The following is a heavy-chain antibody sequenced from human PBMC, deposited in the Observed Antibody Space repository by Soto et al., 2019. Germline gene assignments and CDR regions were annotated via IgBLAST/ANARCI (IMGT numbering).Heavy chain of an antibody. CDR2: TYYRSKWYN. CDR3: ARDSGYSSSWGLRYYYGMDV. CDR1: GDSVSSNSAA. J-gene: IGHJ6*02. Sequence: SQTLSLTCAICGDSVSSNSAAWNWIRQSPSRGLEWLGRTYYRSKWYNDYAVSVKSRITINPDTSKNQFSLQLNSVTPEDTAVYYCARDSGYSSSWGLRYYYGMDVWGQGTTVTVSS. V-gene: IGHV6-1*01. D-gene: IGHD6-13*01.